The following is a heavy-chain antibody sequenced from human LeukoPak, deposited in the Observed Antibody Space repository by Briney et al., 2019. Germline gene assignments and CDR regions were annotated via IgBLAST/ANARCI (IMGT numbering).Heavy chain of an antibody. CDR1: GYTFTGYY. V-gene: IGHV1-2*06. Sequence: ASVKVSFKASGYTFTGYYMHWVRQAPGQGLEWMGRINPNSGGTNYAQKFQGRVTMTRDTSISTAYMELSRLRSDDTAVYYCATPTIFGVVVDDYWGQGTLVTVSS. CDR3: ATPTIFGVVVDDY. J-gene: IGHJ4*02. CDR2: INPNSGGT. D-gene: IGHD3-3*01.